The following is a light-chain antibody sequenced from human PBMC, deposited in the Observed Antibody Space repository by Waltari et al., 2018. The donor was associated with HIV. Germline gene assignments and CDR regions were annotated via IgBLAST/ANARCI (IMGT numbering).Light chain of an antibody. V-gene: IGLV1-40*01. CDR1: PSNMGTAYD. CDR2: LND. J-gene: IGLJ2*01. Sequence: QSVLTQPPSVSGAPGQRVTISCTGIPSNMGTAYDAPWYQQLPGTAPKLRIFLNDGRPPGVPDRFSGAKSGSSASLAITGLQADEEATYYCQSYDTSLSGWGIFGGGTKVTVL. CDR3: QSYDTSLSGWGI.